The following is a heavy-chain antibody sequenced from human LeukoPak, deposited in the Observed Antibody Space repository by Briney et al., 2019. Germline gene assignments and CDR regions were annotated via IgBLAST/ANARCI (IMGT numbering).Heavy chain of an antibody. V-gene: IGHV4-30-4*02. Sequence: SETLSLTCTVSGGSISSGDYYWSWIRQPPGKGLEWIGYIYYSGSTYYNPSLKSRVTISVDTSKNQFSLKLSSVTAADTAVYYCARLQTMVRDHFDYWGQGTLVTVSS. CDR2: IYYSGST. J-gene: IGHJ4*02. D-gene: IGHD3-10*01. CDR1: GGSISSGDYY. CDR3: ARLQTMVRDHFDY.